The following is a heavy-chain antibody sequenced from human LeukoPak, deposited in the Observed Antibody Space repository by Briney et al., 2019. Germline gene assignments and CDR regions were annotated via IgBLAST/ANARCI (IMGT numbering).Heavy chain of an antibody. CDR3: ARVHSRGIQPVGY. Sequence: ASVKVSCTASGYTFTSYDINWVRQATGQGLEWMGWMNPNSGNTGYAQKFQGRVTMTRNTSISTAYMELSSLRSEDTAVYYCARVHSRGIQPVGYWGQGTLVTVSS. J-gene: IGHJ4*02. V-gene: IGHV1-8*01. D-gene: IGHD5-18*01. CDR2: MNPNSGNT. CDR1: GYTFTSYD.